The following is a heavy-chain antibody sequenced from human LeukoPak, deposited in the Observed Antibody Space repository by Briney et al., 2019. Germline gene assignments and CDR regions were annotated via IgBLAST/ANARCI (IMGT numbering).Heavy chain of an antibody. CDR3: AREDTMVRGVIDY. J-gene: IGHJ4*02. V-gene: IGHV1-3*01. CDR1: GYTFTGYY. CDR2: INAGNGNT. D-gene: IGHD3-10*01. Sequence: ASVKVSCKASGYTFTGYYMHWVRQAPGQRLEWMGWINAGNGNTKYSQKFQGRVTITRDTSASTAYMELSSLRSEDTAVYYCAREDTMVRGVIDYWGQGTLVTVSS.